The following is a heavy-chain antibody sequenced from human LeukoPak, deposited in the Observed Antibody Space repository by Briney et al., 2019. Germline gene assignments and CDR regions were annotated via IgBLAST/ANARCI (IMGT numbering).Heavy chain of an antibody. D-gene: IGHD6-13*01. CDR2: ISSSSSYI. CDR3: ARVRSGTLAAAGPSRDDYYYYMDV. CDR1: GFTISSYS. V-gene: IGHV3-21*01. J-gene: IGHJ6*03. Sequence: GGSLRLSCAASGFTISSYSMNWVRQAPGKGLEWVSSISSSSSYIYYADSVKGRFTISRDNAKNSLYLQMNSLRAEDTAVYYCARVRSGTLAAAGPSRDDYYYYMDVWGKGTTVTVSS.